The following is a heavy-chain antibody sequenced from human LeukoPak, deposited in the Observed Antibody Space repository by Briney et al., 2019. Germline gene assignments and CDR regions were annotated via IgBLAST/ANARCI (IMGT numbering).Heavy chain of an antibody. CDR1: GYTFTSYY. V-gene: IGHV1-46*01. J-gene: IGHJ4*02. D-gene: IGHD3-16*01. Sequence: ASVKVSCKASGYTFTSYYMHWVRQAPGQGLEWMGVINPSGGSTSYTQKFQGRVTMTRDTSTSTVYMELSSLRSEDTAVYYCARVPLGGPNDYWGQGTLVTVSS. CDR2: INPSGGST. CDR3: ARVPLGGPNDY.